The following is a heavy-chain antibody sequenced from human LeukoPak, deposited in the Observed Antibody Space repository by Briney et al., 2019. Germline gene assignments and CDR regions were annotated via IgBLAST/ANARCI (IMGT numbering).Heavy chain of an antibody. V-gene: IGHV4-59*01. CDR3: ARDLNRYGYYYGMDV. CDR1: GGSNSSYY. J-gene: IGHJ6*02. CDR2: IYCSGST. Sequence: SETLSLTCTVSGGSNSSYYWSWIRQPPGKGLEWIGYIYCSGSTNYNPSLKSRVTISVDTSKNQFSLKLSSVTAADTAVYYCARDLNRYGYYYGMDVWGQGTTVTVSS. D-gene: IGHD1-14*01.